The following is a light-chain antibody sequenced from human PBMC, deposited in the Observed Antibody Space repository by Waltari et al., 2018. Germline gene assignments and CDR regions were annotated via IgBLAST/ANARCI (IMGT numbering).Light chain of an antibody. CDR3: MQGLHFPLT. CDR1: QSLLYSNGYNY. Sequence: DVVMTQSPLSLPVTPGEPASISCRSSQSLLYSNGYNYMNWYLQRPGQSPQLLIYLGSNRASGVPGRFSGSGSGTDFTLKISRVEAEDVGVYYCMQGLHFPLTFGPGTKVDIK. V-gene: IGKV2-28*01. CDR2: LGS. J-gene: IGKJ3*01.